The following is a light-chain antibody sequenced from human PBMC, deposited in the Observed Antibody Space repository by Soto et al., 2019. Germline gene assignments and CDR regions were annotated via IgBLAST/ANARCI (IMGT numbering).Light chain of an antibody. CDR1: PSVSSSY. CDR3: QQYGSSHRT. V-gene: IGKV3-20*01. J-gene: IGKJ1*01. CDR2: GAS. Sequence: EIVLTQSPGTLSLSPGASATLSGRASPSVSSSYLAWYQQKPGQAPRLLIYGASSRATGIPDRFSGSGSGTDFTLTISSLQPEDFAVYYCQQYGSSHRTFGQGTKVDIK.